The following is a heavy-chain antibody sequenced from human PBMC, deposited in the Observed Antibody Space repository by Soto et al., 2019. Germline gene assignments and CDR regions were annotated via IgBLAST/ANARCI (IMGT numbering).Heavy chain of an antibody. D-gene: IGHD2-21*02. J-gene: IGHJ4*02. CDR3: AKAPSLYCGGDCYSDY. Sequence: QVQLVESGGGVVQPGRSLRLSCAASGFTFSSYGMHWVRQAPGKGLEGVAVISYDGSNKYYADSVKGRFTISRDNSKNTLYLQMNSLRAEDTAVYYCAKAPSLYCGGDCYSDYWGQGTLVTVSS. CDR1: GFTFSSYG. CDR2: ISYDGSNK. V-gene: IGHV3-30*18.